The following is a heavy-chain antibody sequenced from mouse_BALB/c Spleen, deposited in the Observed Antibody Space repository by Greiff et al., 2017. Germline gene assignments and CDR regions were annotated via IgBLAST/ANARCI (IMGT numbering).Heavy chain of an antibody. Sequence: EVKLVESGGGLVQPGGSMKLSCVASGFTFSNYWMNWVRQSPEKGLEWVAEIRLKSNNYATHYAESVKGRFTISRDDSKSSVYLQMNNLRAEDTGIYYCTRTSYGSSWFAYWGQGTLVTVSA. D-gene: IGHD1-1*01. CDR1: GFTFSNYW. CDR2: IRLKSNNYAT. V-gene: IGHV6-6*02. J-gene: IGHJ3*01. CDR3: TRTSYGSSWFAY.